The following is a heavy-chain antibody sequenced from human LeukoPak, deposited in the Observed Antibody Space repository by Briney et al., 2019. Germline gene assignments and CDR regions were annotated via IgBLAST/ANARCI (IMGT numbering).Heavy chain of an antibody. CDR3: ARGPAARAFDI. D-gene: IGHD6-6*01. Sequence: SETLSLTCAVYGGSFSGYYWSWIRQPPGKGLEWIGEINHSGSTNYNPSLKSRVTISVDTSKNQFSLKLSSVTAADTAVYYCARGPAARAFDIWGQGTMVTVSS. V-gene: IGHV4-34*01. CDR1: GGSFSGYY. CDR2: INHSGST. J-gene: IGHJ3*02.